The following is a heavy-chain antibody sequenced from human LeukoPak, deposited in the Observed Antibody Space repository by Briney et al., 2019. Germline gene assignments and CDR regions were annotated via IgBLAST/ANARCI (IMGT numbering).Heavy chain of an antibody. CDR1: GFTFSTYG. J-gene: IGHJ4*02. CDR3: AKTGSSSWGYFDY. V-gene: IGHV3-30*02. D-gene: IGHD6-13*01. CDR2: IRNDGTIK. Sequence: GGSLRLTCAASGFTFSTYGMHWVRQAPGKGLEWVAFIRNDGTIKYYADSVKGRFTISRDNSKNTLYLQMNSLRAEDTAVYYCAKTGSSSWGYFDYWGQGTLVTVSS.